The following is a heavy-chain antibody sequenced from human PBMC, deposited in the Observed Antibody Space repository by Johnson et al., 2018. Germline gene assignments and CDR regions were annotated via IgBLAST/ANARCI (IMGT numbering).Heavy chain of an antibody. CDR1: GFTFSSYG. Sequence: QVQLVESGGGVVQPGRSLRLSCAASGFTFSSYGMHWVRQAPGKGLEWVAVISYDGSNKYSADSVKGRFTISRDNSKNTLYLQMNSLRAEDTAVYYCAKRWWGYIQHWCQGTLVTVSS. J-gene: IGHJ1*01. CDR3: AKRWWGYIQH. CDR2: ISYDGSNK. D-gene: IGHD2-15*01. V-gene: IGHV3-30*18.